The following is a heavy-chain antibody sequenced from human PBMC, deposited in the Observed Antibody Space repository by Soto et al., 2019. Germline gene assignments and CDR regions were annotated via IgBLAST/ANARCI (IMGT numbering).Heavy chain of an antibody. CDR3: ARGYYDSSGQSNTFDI. V-gene: IGHV4-59*01. Sequence: SETLSLTCTVSGASISSSYWSWILQSPGKGLEWIGYVYYSGSTNYNPSLKSRVTISVDTSKNQFSLKLSSVTAADTAVYYCARGYYDSSGQSNTFDIWGQGTMVTVSS. CDR2: VYYSGST. CDR1: GASISSSY. J-gene: IGHJ3*02. D-gene: IGHD3-22*01.